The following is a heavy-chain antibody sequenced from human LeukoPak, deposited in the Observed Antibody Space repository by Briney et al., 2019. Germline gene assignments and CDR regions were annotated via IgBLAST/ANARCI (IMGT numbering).Heavy chain of an antibody. CDR2: ISSSSSYI. Sequence: GGSLRLSCAASGFTFSSYSMNWVRQAPGKGLEWVSSISSSSSYIYYADSVKGRFTISRDNAKNSLYLQMNSLRAEDTAVYYCARDNPLLGPFDPWGQGTLVTVSS. V-gene: IGHV3-21*01. CDR3: ARDNPLLGPFDP. J-gene: IGHJ5*02. CDR1: GFTFSSYS. D-gene: IGHD3-16*01.